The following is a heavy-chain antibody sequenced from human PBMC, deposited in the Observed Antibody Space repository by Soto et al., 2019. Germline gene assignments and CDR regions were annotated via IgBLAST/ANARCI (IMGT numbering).Heavy chain of an antibody. V-gene: IGHV3-30-3*01. CDR1: GFTFSSYA. CDR2: ISYDGSNK. Sequence: GGSLRLSCAASGFTFSSYAMHWVRQAPGKGLEWVAVISYDGSNKYYADSVKGRFTISRDNSKNTLYLQMNSLRAEDTAVYYCARDLDDFWSGGRCYGVPMDVWGKGTKVTVS. CDR3: ARDLDDFWSGGRCYGVPMDV. J-gene: IGHJ6*03. D-gene: IGHD2-15*01.